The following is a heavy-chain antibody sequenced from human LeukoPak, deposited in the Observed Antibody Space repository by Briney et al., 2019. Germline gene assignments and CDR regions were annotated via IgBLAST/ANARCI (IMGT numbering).Heavy chain of an antibody. J-gene: IGHJ4*02. D-gene: IGHD3-10*01. CDR3: ARARADITLDY. CDR1: GGSISSYY. Sequence: PSETLSLTCTVSGGSISSYYWGWIRQPPGKGLEWIGYIYYSGSTNYNPSLKSRVTISVDTSKYQFSLKLNSVTPADTAVYYCARARADITLDYWGQGTLVTVSS. CDR2: IYYSGST. V-gene: IGHV4-59*01.